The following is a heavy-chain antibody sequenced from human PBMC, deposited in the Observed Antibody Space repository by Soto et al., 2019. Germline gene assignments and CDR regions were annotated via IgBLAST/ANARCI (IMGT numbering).Heavy chain of an antibody. Sequence: QVQLVQSRAEVKKPGASVKVSCKASGYTFSGYGISWMRQAPGQGLEWMGWISAYNGNTNYAQKFQGRVTMTTDTSTNTAYMELRSLKSDDTAVYYCARDFEDYDFWSGNYNLDYSGQGTLVTVSS. CDR2: ISAYNGNT. CDR1: GYTFSGYG. D-gene: IGHD3-3*01. J-gene: IGHJ4*02. V-gene: IGHV1-18*01. CDR3: ARDFEDYDFWSGNYNLDY.